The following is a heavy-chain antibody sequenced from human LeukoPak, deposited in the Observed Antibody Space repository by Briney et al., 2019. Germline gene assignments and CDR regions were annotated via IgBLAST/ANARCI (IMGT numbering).Heavy chain of an antibody. CDR2: IRYDGSNK. D-gene: IGHD3-10*01. V-gene: IGHV3-30*02. CDR1: GFTFSDYY. CDR3: AKANRVLLWFGELYLDY. J-gene: IGHJ4*02. Sequence: PGGSLRLSCAASGFTFSDYYMSWIRQAPGKGLEWVAFIRYDGSNKYYADSVKGRFTISRDNSKNTLYLQMNSLRAEDTAVYYCAKANRVLLWFGELYLDYWGQGTLVTVSS.